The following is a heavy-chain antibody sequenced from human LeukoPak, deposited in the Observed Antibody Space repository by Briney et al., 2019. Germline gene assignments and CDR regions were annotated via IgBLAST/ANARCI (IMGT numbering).Heavy chain of an antibody. V-gene: IGHV4-59*01. CDR2: ISYSGST. J-gene: IGHJ5*02. CDR3: ARVENYGSGSSKYWFDP. CDR1: GGSISSYY. D-gene: IGHD3-10*01. Sequence: SETLSLTCTVSGGSISSYYWSCIRQPPGKGLEWIGYISYSGSTNSSPSLKSRVTISVDTSKNQFSLKLSSVTAAETAVYYCARVENYGSGSSKYWFDPWGQGTLVTVSS.